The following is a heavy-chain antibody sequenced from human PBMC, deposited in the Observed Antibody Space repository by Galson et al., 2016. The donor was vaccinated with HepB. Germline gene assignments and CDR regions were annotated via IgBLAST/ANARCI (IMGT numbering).Heavy chain of an antibody. CDR2: IYPGDSDT. J-gene: IGHJ4*02. V-gene: IGHV5-51*01. CDR3: ARSFQAYYFDY. CDR1: GYRFSSYY. Sequence: QSGAEVKKPGESLKISCKGSGYRFSSYYIAWVRQMPEKGLEWMGIIYPGDSDTRYSPSFQGQVTISADESITTAYLQWSSLKASDTAIYYCARSFQAYYFDYWGQGALVTSPQ.